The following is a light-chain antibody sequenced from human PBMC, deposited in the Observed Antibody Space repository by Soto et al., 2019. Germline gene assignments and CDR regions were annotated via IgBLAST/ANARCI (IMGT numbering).Light chain of an antibody. CDR2: GAS. J-gene: IGKJ5*01. V-gene: IGKV3D-20*02. Sequence: EIVLTQSPGTLSLSPWERATLSCRASQSVRGNYLAWYQQKPGQAPRLLIYGASSGATGIPARFSGSGSGTDFTLTISSLEPEDFAVYYCQQRSNSITFGQGTRLEI. CDR1: QSVRGNY. CDR3: QQRSNSIT.